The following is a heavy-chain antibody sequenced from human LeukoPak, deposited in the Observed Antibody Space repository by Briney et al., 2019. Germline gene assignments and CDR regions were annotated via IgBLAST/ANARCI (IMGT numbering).Heavy chain of an antibody. V-gene: IGHV3-23*01. J-gene: IGHJ4*02. CDR2: TAGSGIGK. D-gene: IGHD3-22*01. Sequence: PGGSLRLSCVASGFTFNNYAMSWVRQVPGRGLEWASSTAGSGIGKDYADSVKGRFTISKDKSKNTLYLQMDNLRAEDTGVYFCARLPTFYYDSSGYHYDYWGQGTLVTVSS. CDR1: GFTFNNYA. CDR3: ARLPTFYYDSSGYHYDY.